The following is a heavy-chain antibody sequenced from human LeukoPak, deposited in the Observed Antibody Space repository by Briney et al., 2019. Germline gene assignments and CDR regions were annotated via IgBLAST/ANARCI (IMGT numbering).Heavy chain of an antibody. CDR3: ARGAIPENTGGSLFDDFDY. J-gene: IGHJ4*02. Sequence: PGGSLRLSCAVSGFTFSSYSMNWVRQAPGKGLEWVSSISSRSSYIYYADSVKGRFTISRDNAKNSLYLQMNSLRAEDTALYYCARGAIPENTGGSLFDDFDYWGQGTLVTVSS. CDR1: GFTFSSYS. D-gene: IGHD2-8*02. CDR2: ISSRSSYI. V-gene: IGHV3-21*04.